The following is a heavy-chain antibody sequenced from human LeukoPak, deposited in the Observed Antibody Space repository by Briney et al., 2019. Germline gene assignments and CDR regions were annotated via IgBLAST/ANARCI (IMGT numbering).Heavy chain of an antibody. Sequence: PGGSLRLSCAASGFTFNIYAMNWVRQASGKGLEWVSTISGSGSSTYYADSVKGRFTISRDNSKNTLYLQMNSLRAEDTAVYFCAKDQHGYDTPIDYWGQGTLVTVSS. CDR2: ISGSGSST. V-gene: IGHV3-23*01. J-gene: IGHJ4*02. CDR3: AKDQHGYDTPIDY. CDR1: GFTFNIYA. D-gene: IGHD5-12*01.